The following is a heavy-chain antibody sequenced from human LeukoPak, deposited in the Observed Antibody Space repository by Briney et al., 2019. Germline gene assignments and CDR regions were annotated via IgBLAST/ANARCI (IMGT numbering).Heavy chain of an antibody. V-gene: IGHV3-48*04. J-gene: IGHJ6*02. D-gene: IGHD3-10*01. Sequence: GGSLRLSCAAPGFSFSRYSMNWVRQAPGKGLEWVSYIGSITDGITHYAESVKGRFTISRDNAKNSLYLQMNSLRAEDTAVYYCAIPPLSGTGSSRPLAGVDAWGQGTTVTVSS. CDR3: AIPPLSGTGSSRPLAGVDA. CDR1: GFSFSRYS. CDR2: IGSITDGIT.